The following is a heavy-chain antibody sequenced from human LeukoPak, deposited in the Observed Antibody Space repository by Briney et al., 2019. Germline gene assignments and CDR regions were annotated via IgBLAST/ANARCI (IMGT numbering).Heavy chain of an antibody. Sequence: SETLSLTCAVYGGSFSGYYWSWLRQPPGKGLEWIGEINHSGSTNYNPSLKSRVTISVDTSKNQFSLKLSSVTAADTAVYYCARMLYDFWSGSPPWGQGTLVTVSS. CDR2: INHSGST. V-gene: IGHV4-34*01. CDR3: ARMLYDFWSGSPP. D-gene: IGHD3-3*01. CDR1: GGSFSGYY. J-gene: IGHJ5*02.